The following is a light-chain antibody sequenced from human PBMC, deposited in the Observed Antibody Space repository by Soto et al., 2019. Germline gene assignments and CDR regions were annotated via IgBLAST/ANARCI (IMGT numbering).Light chain of an antibody. CDR1: QSVTSN. CDR2: GAS. Sequence: EIVMTQSPATLSVSPGERATLSCRASQSVTSNLAWYQQKPGRAPRLLIYGASTRATGIPARFSGSGSGTEFTLTISNLQSEDFALYYCQQSYSTPITFGQGTRLEIK. CDR3: QQSYSTPIT. V-gene: IGKV3-15*01. J-gene: IGKJ5*01.